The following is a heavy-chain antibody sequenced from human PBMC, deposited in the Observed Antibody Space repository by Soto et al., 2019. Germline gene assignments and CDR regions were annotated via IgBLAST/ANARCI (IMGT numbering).Heavy chain of an antibody. CDR3: AREAGTWHLPLNWFDP. Sequence: PGGSLRLSCAASRFTFSSYSMNWVRQAPGKGLEWVSYISSSSRTIYYADSVRGRFTISRDNAKNSLYLQMNSLRAEDTAVYYCAREAGTWHLPLNWFDPWGQGTLVTVSS. D-gene: IGHD6-19*01. J-gene: IGHJ5*02. CDR2: ISSSSRTI. V-gene: IGHV3-48*01. CDR1: RFTFSSYS.